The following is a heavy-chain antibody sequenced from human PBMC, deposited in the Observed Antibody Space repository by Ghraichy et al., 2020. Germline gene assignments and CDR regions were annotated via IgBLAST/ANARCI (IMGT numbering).Heavy chain of an antibody. CDR1: GITVSDNY. V-gene: IGHV3-53*01. Sequence: LSLTCAASGITVSDNYMTWVRQAPGKGLEWLSVIYSGGGTYHADSVKGRFTITRDNSRNTLYLQMNSLRVEDTAIYFCARGGVVVAPIFAFDVWGQGTMVTVSS. D-gene: IGHD2-15*01. CDR3: ARGGVVVAPIFAFDV. J-gene: IGHJ3*01. CDR2: IYSGGGT.